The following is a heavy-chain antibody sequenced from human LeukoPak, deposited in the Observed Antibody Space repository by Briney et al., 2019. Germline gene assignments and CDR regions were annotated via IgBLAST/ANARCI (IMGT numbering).Heavy chain of an antibody. D-gene: IGHD2-21*02. CDR2: IHYSGAT. V-gene: IGHV4-59*08. Sequence: SETLSLTCTVSGGSISYDYWTWIRQSPGKRLEWIGYIHYSGATNYSPSLNSRVTISVDTSKNQFSLKLSSVTAADTALYYCATLRGASTAVLDSWGQGTLVTVSS. CDR3: ATLRGASTAVLDS. CDR1: GGSISYDY. J-gene: IGHJ4*02.